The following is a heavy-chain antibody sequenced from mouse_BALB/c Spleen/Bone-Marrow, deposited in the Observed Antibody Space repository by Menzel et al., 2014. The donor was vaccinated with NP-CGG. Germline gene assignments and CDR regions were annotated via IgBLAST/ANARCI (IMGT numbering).Heavy chain of an antibody. CDR2: ISSGGSYT. J-gene: IGHJ2*01. Sequence: EVKVVESGGDLVKPGGSLKLSCAASGFTFSSYGMSWVRQTPDKRLEWVATISSGGSYTYYPDSVKGRFTISRDNAKNTLYLQMSSLKSEDTAMYYCARSEGGRRGLFDYWAQGTTLTVSS. CDR1: GFTFSSYG. V-gene: IGHV5-6*01. CDR3: ARSEGGRRGLFDY.